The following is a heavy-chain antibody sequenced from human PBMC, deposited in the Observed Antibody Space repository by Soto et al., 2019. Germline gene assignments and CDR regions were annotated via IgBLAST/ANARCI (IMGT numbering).Heavy chain of an antibody. V-gene: IGHV3-30-3*01. CDR3: ASPGGEIQLWYPL. Sequence: GGSLRLSCAASGFTFSSYAMHWVRQAPGKGLEWVAVISYDGSNKYYADSVKGRFTISRDNSKNTLYLQMNSLRAEDTAVYYCASPGGEIQLWYPLWGQGTLVTVSS. CDR1: GFTFSSYA. CDR2: ISYDGSNK. J-gene: IGHJ4*02. D-gene: IGHD5-18*01.